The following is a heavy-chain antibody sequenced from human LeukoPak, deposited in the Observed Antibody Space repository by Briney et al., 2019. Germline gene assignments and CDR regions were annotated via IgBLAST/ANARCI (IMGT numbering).Heavy chain of an antibody. J-gene: IGHJ4*02. D-gene: IGHD4-17*01. V-gene: IGHV3-7*01. CDR1: GFTFSSYW. CDR2: IKQDGSEK. CDR3: ARDDSDYGDYERFYY. Sequence: GGSLRLSCAASGFTFSSYWMSWVRQAPGKGLEWVANIKQDGSEKYYVDSVKGRFTISRDNAKNSLYLQMNSLRAEDTAVYYCARDDSDYGDYERFYYWGQGTLVTVSS.